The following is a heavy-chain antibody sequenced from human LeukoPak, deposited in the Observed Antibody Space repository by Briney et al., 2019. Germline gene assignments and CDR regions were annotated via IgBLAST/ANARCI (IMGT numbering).Heavy chain of an antibody. V-gene: IGHV3-30*18. J-gene: IGHJ6*03. CDR3: AKDWNYYDTSVPFYYYYMEV. D-gene: IGHD3-22*01. Sequence: TGGSPRLSCAASGFTFSVYGMHWVRQAPGKGLEWVAVVSYDGSDKYYSDSVEGRFSISRDNSKNTVYLQMSSLRAEDTAVYFCAKDWNYYDTSVPFYYYYMEVWGKGTTVTVSS. CDR2: VSYDGSDK. CDR1: GFTFSVYG.